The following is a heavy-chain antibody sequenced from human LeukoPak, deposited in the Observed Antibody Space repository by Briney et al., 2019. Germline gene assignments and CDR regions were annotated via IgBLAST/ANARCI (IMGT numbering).Heavy chain of an antibody. J-gene: IGHJ4*02. D-gene: IGHD1-1*01. V-gene: IGHV3-15*01. Sequence: GGSLRLSCAASGFTFSNDWMSWVRQAPGKGLEWVGRIKSKTDGGTTDYAAPVKGRFTISRDDSKNTLYRQMNSLKTEDTAVYYCSTDRRDWNPRDWGQGTLVTVSS. CDR2: IKSKTDGGTT. CDR3: STDRRDWNPRD. CDR1: GFTFSNDW.